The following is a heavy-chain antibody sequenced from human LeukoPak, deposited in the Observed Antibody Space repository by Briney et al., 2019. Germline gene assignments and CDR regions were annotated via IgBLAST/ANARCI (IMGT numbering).Heavy chain of an antibody. CDR2: ITGSGGNT. V-gene: IGHV3-23*01. J-gene: IGHJ4*02. CDR1: GFSFSSYG. CDR3: AVDWFDSSGYGTFDY. Sequence: PGGSLRLSCAASGFSFSSYGMSWVRQGPGKGLEWVSTITGSGGNTDYADSVKGRFTISRDNSKNTLYLQMHSLSVEDTAVYYCAVDWFDSSGYGTFDYWGQGTLVTVSS. D-gene: IGHD3-22*01.